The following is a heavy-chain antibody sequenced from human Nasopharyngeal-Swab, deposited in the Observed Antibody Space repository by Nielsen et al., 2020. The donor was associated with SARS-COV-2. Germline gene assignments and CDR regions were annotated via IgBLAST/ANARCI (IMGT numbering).Heavy chain of an antibody. CDR3: ARGPRPKRHLDY. V-gene: IGHV1-8*01. D-gene: IGHD1-1*01. J-gene: IGHJ4*02. CDR1: GYTFASFY. CDR2: MNLDSGDT. Sequence: ASVKVSCKTSGYTFASFYINWVRQATGRGLEWVGWMNLDSGDTHYAQEFQGKVTLTRDTSRSTAYMELSSLRSEDTAVYYCARGPRPKRHLDYWGQGTLATVSS.